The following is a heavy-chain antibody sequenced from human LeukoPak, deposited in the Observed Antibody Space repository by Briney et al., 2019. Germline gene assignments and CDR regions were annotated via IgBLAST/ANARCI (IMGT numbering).Heavy chain of an antibody. V-gene: IGHV3-7*01. CDR1: GFTFSSYW. J-gene: IGHJ5*02. CDR2: IKQDGSEK. CDR3: ARDGTRSIGENWFDP. D-gene: IGHD1-1*01. Sequence: PGGSLRLSCAASGFTFSSYWMSWVRQAPGKGLEWVANIKQDGSEKYYVDSVKGRFTISRDNAKNSLYLQMNSLRVEDTAVYYCARDGTRSIGENWFDPGGQGTLVTVSS.